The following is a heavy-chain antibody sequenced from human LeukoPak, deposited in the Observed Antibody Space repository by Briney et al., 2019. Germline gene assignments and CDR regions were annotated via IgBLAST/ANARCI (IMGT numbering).Heavy chain of an antibody. V-gene: IGHV3-7*03. J-gene: IGHJ5*02. D-gene: IGHD2-21*02. CDR2: IKQDGSEK. CDR3: AKAVVVTATPNWFDP. Sequence: PGGSLRLSCAASGFTFSNYWMSWVRQAPGKGLEWVANIKQDGSEKYYVDSVKGRFTISRDNSKNTLYLQMNSLRAEDTAVYYCAKAVVVTATPNWFDPWGQGTLVTVSS. CDR1: GFTFSNYW.